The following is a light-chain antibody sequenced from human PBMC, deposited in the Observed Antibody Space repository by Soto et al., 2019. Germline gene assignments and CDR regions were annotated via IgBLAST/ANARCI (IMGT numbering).Light chain of an antibody. CDR3: SSCTTSSALHV. CDR2: DVS. V-gene: IGLV2-14*03. CDR1: SSEIGGNNY. Sequence: QSVLTQPASLSGSPGQSITISCTGTSSEIGGNNYVSWYQQHPGKAPKLLIYDVSNRPSGVSNRFSGSKSGNTASLTISGLQAEDEADYYCSSCTTSSALHVFGTGTKVTVL. J-gene: IGLJ1*01.